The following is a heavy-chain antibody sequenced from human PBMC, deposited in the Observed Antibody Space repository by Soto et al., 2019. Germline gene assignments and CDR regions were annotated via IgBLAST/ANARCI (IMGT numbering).Heavy chain of an antibody. CDR2: IIPIFGTA. J-gene: IGHJ3*02. V-gene: IGHV1-69*13. CDR3: ARMDPYYYDSSGYPNDAFDI. CDR1: GGTFSSYA. Sequence: ASVKVSCKASGGTFSSYAISWVRQAPGQGLEWMGGIIPIFGTANYAQKFQGRVTITADESTSTAYMELSSLRSEDTAVYYCARMDPYYYDSSGYPNDAFDIWGQGTMVTVSS. D-gene: IGHD3-22*01.